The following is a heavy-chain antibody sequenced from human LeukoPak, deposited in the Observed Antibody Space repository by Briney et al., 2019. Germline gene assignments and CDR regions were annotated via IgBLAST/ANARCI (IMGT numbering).Heavy chain of an antibody. CDR1: GFTFDDYA. V-gene: IGHV3-9*01. Sequence: GGSLRLSCAASGFTFDDYAMHWVRQAPGKGLEWVSGISWNSGSIGYADSVKGRFTISRDNAKNSLYLQMNSLRAEDTALYYCAKDIDAAVAGPLDYWGQGTLVTVSS. CDR2: ISWNSGSI. D-gene: IGHD6-19*01. J-gene: IGHJ4*02. CDR3: AKDIDAAVAGPLDY.